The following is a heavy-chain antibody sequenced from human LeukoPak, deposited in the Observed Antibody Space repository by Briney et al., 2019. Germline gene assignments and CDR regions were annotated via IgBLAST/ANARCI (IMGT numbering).Heavy chain of an antibody. Sequence: PGGSLRLSCAASGFTFSSYGMHWVRQAPGKGLEYVSAISSNVVSTYYANSVKGRFTISRDNSKNTLYLQMGSLRAEDTAVYYCARGCSGGNCYYEYWGQGTLVTVSS. CDR2: ISSNVVST. J-gene: IGHJ4*02. CDR1: GFTFSSYG. CDR3: ARGCSGGNCYYEY. V-gene: IGHV3-64*01. D-gene: IGHD2-15*01.